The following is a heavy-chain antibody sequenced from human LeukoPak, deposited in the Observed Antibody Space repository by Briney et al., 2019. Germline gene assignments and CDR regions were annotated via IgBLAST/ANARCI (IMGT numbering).Heavy chain of an antibody. CDR1: GGSIRGLY. CDR3: ATIDYYYYYMDV. Sequence: SEILSLTCNVSGGSIRGLYSSWIRHPPGKGLGWIGYIYSSGSNNYNPPLKSRVTMSVDTSKNQFSLKVSCVTAADTAVYYCATIDYYYYYMDVWGKGTTVTVSS. CDR2: IYSSGSN. V-gene: IGHV4-59*01. D-gene: IGHD3-22*01. J-gene: IGHJ6*03.